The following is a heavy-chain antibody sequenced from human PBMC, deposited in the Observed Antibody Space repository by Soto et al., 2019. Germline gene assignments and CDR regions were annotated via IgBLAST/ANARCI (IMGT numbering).Heavy chain of an antibody. CDR3: TVDFWSGPTPNYYYYGMDV. V-gene: IGHV3-49*04. CDR2: IRSKAYGGTT. CDR1: GFTFGDYA. J-gene: IGHJ6*02. Sequence: QPGGSLRLSCTASGFTFGDYAMSWVRQAPGKGLEWVGFIRSKAYGGTTEYAASVKGRFTISRDDSKSIAYLQMNSLKTEDTAVHYCTVDFWSGPTPNYYYYGMDVWGQGTTVTVSS. D-gene: IGHD3-3*01.